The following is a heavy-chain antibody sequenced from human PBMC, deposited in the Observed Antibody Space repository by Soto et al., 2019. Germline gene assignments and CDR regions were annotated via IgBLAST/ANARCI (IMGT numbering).Heavy chain of an antibody. J-gene: IGHJ4*02. D-gene: IGHD3-22*01. CDR2: ISSSSSYI. Sequence: LRLSCAASGFTFSGYSMNWVRQAPGKGLEWVSSISSSSSYIYYADSVKDRFTISRDNAKNSLYLQMNSLRAEDTAVYYCARMESYYDSSGYSGLNYWGQGTLVTVSS. V-gene: IGHV3-21*01. CDR3: ARMESYYDSSGYSGLNY. CDR1: GFTFSGYS.